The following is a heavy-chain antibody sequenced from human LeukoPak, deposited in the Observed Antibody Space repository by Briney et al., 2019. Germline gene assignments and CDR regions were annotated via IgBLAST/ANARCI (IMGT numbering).Heavy chain of an antibody. J-gene: IGHJ4*02. CDR2: ISGSGSNT. D-gene: IGHD3-22*01. Sequence: GGSLRLSCAASGFTFSSYAMGWVRQAPGKGLEWVSAISGSGSNTYYADSVKGRFTISRDNSKSTLYLQMNSLRAEDTAVYYCAKGYDSSGYYFNYFDYWGQGTLVTVSS. CDR1: GFTFSSYA. V-gene: IGHV3-23*01. CDR3: AKGYDSSGYYFNYFDY.